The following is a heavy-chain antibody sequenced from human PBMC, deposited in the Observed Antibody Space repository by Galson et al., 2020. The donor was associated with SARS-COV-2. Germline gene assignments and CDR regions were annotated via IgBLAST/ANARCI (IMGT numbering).Heavy chain of an antibody. J-gene: IGHJ4*02. CDR3: AKDAQIVVSNFGEYYFDY. CDR1: GFTFSNYG. V-gene: IGHV3-30*18. D-gene: IGHD4-4*01. CDR2: ISYEGSTK. Sequence: GGSLRLSCAASGFTFSNYGMHWVRQAPGKGLEWVATISYEGSTKYYEDSLMGRFTITRDASTNSLYLQMNSLRTEDTAVYYCAKDAQIVVSNFGEYYFDYWGQGTLVTVSS.